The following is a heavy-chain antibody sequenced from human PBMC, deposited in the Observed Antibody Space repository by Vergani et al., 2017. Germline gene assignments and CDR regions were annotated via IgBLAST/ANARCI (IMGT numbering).Heavy chain of an antibody. CDR1: GFTFTNYS. V-gene: IGHV3-30*02. CDR2: IGYDGRIK. CDR3: AKDGRENSDYGYFDY. J-gene: IGHJ4*02. Sequence: QVQLVESGGGVVQPGGSLRLSCAASGFTFTNYSMHWVRQAPGKGLEWVAFIGYDGRIKYNVDSVKGRFTISRDTSKKTLSLQMRSLRADDTAVYYCAKDGRENSDYGYFDYWGQGTLVTVSS. D-gene: IGHD4-17*01.